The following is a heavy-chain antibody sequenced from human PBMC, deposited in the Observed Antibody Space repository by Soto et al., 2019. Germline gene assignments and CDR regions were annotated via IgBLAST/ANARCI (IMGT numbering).Heavy chain of an antibody. CDR2: INPNSGGT. D-gene: IGHD3-10*01. V-gene: IGHV1-2*02. CDR3: RGELLGVSRDV. CDR1: GYTFTGYY. Sequence: ASVKVSCKASGYTFTGYYMHWVRQAPGQGLEWMGWINPNSGGTSYAQKFQGRVTMTRDTSISTAYMELSRLRSDDTAVYYCRGELLGVSRDVWGQGTTVTVSS. J-gene: IGHJ6*02.